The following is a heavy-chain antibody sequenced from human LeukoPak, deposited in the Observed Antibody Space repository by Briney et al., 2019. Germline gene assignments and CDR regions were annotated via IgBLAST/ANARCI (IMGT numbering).Heavy chain of an antibody. CDR1: GFTFSDFY. J-gene: IGHJ6*03. CDR3: ARGGGDYTSRYYMGV. V-gene: IGHV3-11*04. D-gene: IGHD3-3*01. Sequence: GGSLRLSCAASGFTFSDFYMHWIRQAPGKGLEWVSYMSGTGKTISDADSLKGRFTISRDNTKNLLFLQVNTLRVEDTATYYCARGGGDYTSRYYMGVWGKGTAVTVSS. CDR2: MSGTGKTI.